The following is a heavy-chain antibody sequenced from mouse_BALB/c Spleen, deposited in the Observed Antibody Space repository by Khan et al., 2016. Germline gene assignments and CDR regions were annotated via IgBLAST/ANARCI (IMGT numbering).Heavy chain of an antibody. D-gene: IGHD2-4*01. CDR3: ARGNCCYDYDY. Sequence: QVQLQQSGAELARLGASVKLSCKASGYTFTTYWMQWVKQRPGQGLEWIGAIYPGNGDTRNTQKFKGKATLTADKSSSTAYMQLSSLASEDSAVYYCARGNCCYDYDYWGQGTTLTVSS. CDR2: IYPGNGDT. J-gene: IGHJ2*01. V-gene: IGHV1-87*01. CDR1: GYTFTTYW.